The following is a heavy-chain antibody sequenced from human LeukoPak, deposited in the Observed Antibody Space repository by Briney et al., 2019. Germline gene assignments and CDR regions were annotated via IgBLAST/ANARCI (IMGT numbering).Heavy chain of an antibody. CDR1: GFTFSSYA. CDR2: ISGSGGST. V-gene: IGHV3-23*01. J-gene: IGHJ3*02. D-gene: IGHD3-9*01. Sequence: GGPLRLSCAASGFTFSSYAMSWVRQAPGKGLEWVSAISGSGGSTYYADSVKGRLTISRDNSKNTLYLQMNSLRAEDTAVYYCAKDRSRYDILTGYYLGYAFDIWGQGTMVTVSS. CDR3: AKDRSRYDILTGYYLGYAFDI.